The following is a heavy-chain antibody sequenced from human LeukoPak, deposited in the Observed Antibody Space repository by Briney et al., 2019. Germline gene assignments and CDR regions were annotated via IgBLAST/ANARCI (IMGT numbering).Heavy chain of an antibody. CDR3: SKADATIGGAFDT. CDR1: RFTLRNYA. Sequence: PGGSLRLFCAASRFTLRNYAMSWVRQAPGRGLEWLSIISGTADSKYYADSVKGRVHISRDNLSSTRHLEMKKPRAQDTALIYWSKADATIGGAFDTWGQGRMVIVSS. D-gene: IGHD3-16*01. CDR2: ISGTADSK. J-gene: IGHJ3*02. V-gene: IGHV3-23*01.